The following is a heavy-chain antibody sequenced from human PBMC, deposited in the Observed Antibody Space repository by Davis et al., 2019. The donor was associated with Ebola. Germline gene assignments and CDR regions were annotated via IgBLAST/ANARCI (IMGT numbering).Heavy chain of an antibody. CDR1: GFSLSTSGVG. D-gene: IGHD1-26*01. CDR2: IYWDEDK. Sequence: SGPTLVKPTQTLTLTCTFSGFSLSTSGVGVGWIRQPPGKALEWLAVIYWDEDKRYRPSLKSRLTITKDTSKNQVVLTMTNMDPVDTATYYCAHRGSGSYTHYFDYWGQGTLVTVSS. J-gene: IGHJ4*02. CDR3: AHRGSGSYTHYFDY. V-gene: IGHV2-5*02.